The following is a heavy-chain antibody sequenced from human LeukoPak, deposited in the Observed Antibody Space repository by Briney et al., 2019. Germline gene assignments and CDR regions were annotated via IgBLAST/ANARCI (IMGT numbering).Heavy chain of an antibody. V-gene: IGHV4-34*01. Sequence: PSETLSLTCAVYGGSFSGYYWSWIRQPPGKGLEWIGEINHSGSTNYNPSLKSRVTISVDTSKNQFSLKLSSLTAADTAVYYCARGFRGYIAFDIWGQGTMVTVSS. CDR2: INHSGST. J-gene: IGHJ3*02. CDR3: ARGFRGYIAFDI. D-gene: IGHD5-24*01. CDR1: GGSFSGYY.